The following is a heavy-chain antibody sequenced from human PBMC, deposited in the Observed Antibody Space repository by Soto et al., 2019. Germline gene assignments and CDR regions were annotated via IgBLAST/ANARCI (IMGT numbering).Heavy chain of an antibody. V-gene: IGHV4-59*11. CDR2: IYYSAST. Sequence: QVQLQESGPGLVKPSETLSLTCTVSGASITSHYWSWIRQPPGKRLEWIGYIYYSASTNYNPPLKSRVTMSVDTSKNQFSLRLTSVTAADTAVYYCARDGAPVPDWGQGTLVTVSS. CDR1: GASITSHY. CDR3: ARDGAPVPD. J-gene: IGHJ4*02. D-gene: IGHD1-26*01.